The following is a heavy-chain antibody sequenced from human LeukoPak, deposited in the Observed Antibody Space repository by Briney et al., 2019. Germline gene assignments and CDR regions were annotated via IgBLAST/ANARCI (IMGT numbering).Heavy chain of an antibody. CDR2: MNPNSGNT. CDR3: ARDTSVGATDLDY. CDR1: GYTFTSYD. J-gene: IGHJ4*02. V-gene: IGHV1-8*01. D-gene: IGHD1-26*01. Sequence: GASVKVSCKASGYTFTSYDINWVRQATGQGLEWMGWMNPNSGNTGYAQKFQGRFTMTRNTSISTAYMELSSLRSEDTAVYYCARDTSVGATDLDYWGQGTLVTVSS.